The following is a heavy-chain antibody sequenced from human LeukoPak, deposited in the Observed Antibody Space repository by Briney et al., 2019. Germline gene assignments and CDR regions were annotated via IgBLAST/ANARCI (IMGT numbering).Heavy chain of an antibody. Sequence: PGGSLRLSCAASGFSFSSYAMSWVRQAPGKGLEWVSANSGSGGSAYYADSVKGRFTISRDNSKNTLYLQMNSLRAEDTAVYYCARETGTYYDFWSGYYLGDWGQGTLVTVSS. D-gene: IGHD3-3*01. CDR3: ARETGTYYDFWSGYYLGD. CDR2: NSGSGGSA. V-gene: IGHV3-23*01. J-gene: IGHJ4*02. CDR1: GFSFSSYA.